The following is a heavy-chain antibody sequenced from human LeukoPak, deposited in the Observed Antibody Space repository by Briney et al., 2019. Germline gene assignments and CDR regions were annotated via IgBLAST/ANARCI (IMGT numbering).Heavy chain of an antibody. V-gene: IGHV3-21*01. CDR1: GFTFSSYS. CDR2: ISSSSSYI. CDR3: ARDSGSWYWKPSSVDY. D-gene: IGHD6-13*01. J-gene: IGHJ4*02. Sequence: GGSLRLSCAASGFTFSSYSMNWVRQAPGKGLEWVSFISSSSSYIYYADSVKGRFTISRDNAKNSLNLQMNSLRAEDTAVYYCARDSGSWYWKPSSVDYWGQGILVTVSS.